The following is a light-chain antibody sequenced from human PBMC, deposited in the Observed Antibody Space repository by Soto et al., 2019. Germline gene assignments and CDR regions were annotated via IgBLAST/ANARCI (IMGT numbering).Light chain of an antibody. CDR2: EVS. CDR3: TSYTSSSPWV. J-gene: IGLJ3*02. CDR1: SSDVGAYNY. Sequence: QSALTQPASVSGSPGQSITISCTGTSSDVGAYNYVSWYQQHPDKAPQLMIYEVSNRPSGLSNRFSGSKSGNTASLTISGLHAEYEADYYCTSYTSSSPWVFGGGTKLTVL. V-gene: IGLV2-14*01.